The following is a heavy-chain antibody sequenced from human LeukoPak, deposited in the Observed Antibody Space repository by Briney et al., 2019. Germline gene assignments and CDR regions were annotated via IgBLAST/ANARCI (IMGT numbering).Heavy chain of an antibody. Sequence: PGGSLRLSCSASGFTFSSYAMHWVRQAPGKGLEFVAAISSNGGTTYHADSVEGRFAISRDNSKNTLFLQMTFLRIEDTAVYYCVRDPAAYYYDSTFDYWGQGTLVTVSA. J-gene: IGHJ4*02. D-gene: IGHD3-22*01. CDR1: GFTFSSYA. CDR3: VRDPAAYYYDSTFDY. CDR2: ISSNGGTT. V-gene: IGHV3-64D*09.